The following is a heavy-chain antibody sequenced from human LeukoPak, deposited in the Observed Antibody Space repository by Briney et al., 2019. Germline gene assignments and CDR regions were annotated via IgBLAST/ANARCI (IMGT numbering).Heavy chain of an antibody. D-gene: IGHD3-10*01. Sequence: QPGGSLRLSCSASGFTFYKSAMYWVRQAPGKRLQYVSGVSSDGGTTSHADSVKGRFIISRDNSKNTLYLQTSSLRAEDTAVYYCVPSSGSPQGFDSWGQGTLVTVSS. CDR3: VPSSGSPQGFDS. CDR1: GFTFYKSA. J-gene: IGHJ4*02. CDR2: VSSDGGTT. V-gene: IGHV3-64D*06.